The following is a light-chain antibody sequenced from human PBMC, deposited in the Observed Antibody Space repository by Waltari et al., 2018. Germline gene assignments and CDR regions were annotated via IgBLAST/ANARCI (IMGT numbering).Light chain of an antibody. V-gene: IGKV3-11*01. CDR2: DTA. CDR3: QQRSYWPPYT. CDR1: QRVSSH. J-gene: IGKJ2*01. Sequence: ELVLTQSPATLSLSPGERATLSCRASQRVSSHLAWYQQKPGQAPRLLINDTAYRAAGCPARFSGSGSGTEFTLTISSLEPEDFAVYYCQQRSYWPPYTFGQGTKLEI.